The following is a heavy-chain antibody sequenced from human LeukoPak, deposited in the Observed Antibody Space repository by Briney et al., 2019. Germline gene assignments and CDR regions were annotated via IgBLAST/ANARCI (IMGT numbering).Heavy chain of an antibody. D-gene: IGHD3-22*01. CDR1: GGSISSYY. Sequence: SETLSLTCTVSGGSISSYYWSWIRQPAGKGLEWIGRIYTSGSTNYNPSLKSRVTISVDTSKNQFSLKLSSVTAADTAVYYCAREWNYYDSSGYSHWGQGTLVTVSS. CDR3: AREWNYYDSSGYSH. CDR2: IYTSGST. J-gene: IGHJ4*02. V-gene: IGHV4-4*07.